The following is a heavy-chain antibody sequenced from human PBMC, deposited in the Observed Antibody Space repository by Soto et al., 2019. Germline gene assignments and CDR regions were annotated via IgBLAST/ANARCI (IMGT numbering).Heavy chain of an antibody. Sequence: EVQLLESGGGLVQPGGSLRLSCAASGFTFSSYAMSWVRQAPGKGLEWVSAISGSGGSTYYADSVKGRFTISRDNSKNTLYRQMNSLRAEDTAVYYCANPPPPTTTYYMDVWGKGTTVTVSS. CDR1: GFTFSSYA. CDR2: ISGSGGST. D-gene: IGHD1-1*01. V-gene: IGHV3-23*01. CDR3: ANPPPPTTTYYMDV. J-gene: IGHJ6*03.